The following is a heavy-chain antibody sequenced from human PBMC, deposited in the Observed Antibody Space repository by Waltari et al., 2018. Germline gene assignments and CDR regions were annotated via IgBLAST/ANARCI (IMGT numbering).Heavy chain of an antibody. CDR2: IYTSGST. CDR3: ARDQGSSGWEAAGVDY. J-gene: IGHJ4*02. D-gene: IGHD6-19*01. Sequence: QVQLQESGPGLVKPSETLSLTCTVSGGSISSYYWRWIRQPAGKGLEWIGRIYTSGSTNYNPSLKSRVTMSVDTSKNQFSLKLSSVTAADTAVYYCARDQGSSGWEAAGVDYWGQGTLVTVSS. V-gene: IGHV4-4*07. CDR1: GGSISSYY.